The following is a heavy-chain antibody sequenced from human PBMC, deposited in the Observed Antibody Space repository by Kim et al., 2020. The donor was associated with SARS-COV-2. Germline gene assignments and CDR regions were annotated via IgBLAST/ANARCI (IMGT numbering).Heavy chain of an antibody. CDR2: IKSKTDGGTT. J-gene: IGHJ4*02. CDR1: GFTFSNAW. D-gene: IGHD3-9*01. CDR3: TTDGHYDIGNLDY. Sequence: GGSLRLSCAASGFTFSNAWMSWVRQAPGKGLEWVGRIKSKTDGGTTDYAAPVKGRFTISREDSKNTLYLQMNSLKTEDTAVYYSTTDGHYDIGNLDYWGQGTLVTVSS. V-gene: IGHV3-15*01.